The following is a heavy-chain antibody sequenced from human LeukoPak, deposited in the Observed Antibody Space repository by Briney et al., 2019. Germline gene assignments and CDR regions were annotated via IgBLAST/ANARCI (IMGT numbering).Heavy chain of an antibody. Sequence: GASVKVSCKASGGTLSSYAISWVRQAPGQGLEWMGGIIPIFGTANYAQKFQGRVTITTDESTSTAYMELSSLRSEDTAVYYCARQFTIFGVVIYFDPWGQGTLVTVSS. D-gene: IGHD3-3*01. CDR2: IIPIFGTA. CDR3: ARQFTIFGVVIYFDP. V-gene: IGHV1-69*05. CDR1: GGTLSSYA. J-gene: IGHJ5*02.